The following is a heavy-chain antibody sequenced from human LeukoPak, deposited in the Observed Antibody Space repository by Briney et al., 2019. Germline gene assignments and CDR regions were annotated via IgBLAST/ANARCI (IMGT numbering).Heavy chain of an antibody. J-gene: IGHJ1*01. CDR3: ARERDTGKYWGDLQH. CDR1: GFTFSSYS. CDR2: VKQDGNEK. D-gene: IGHD2-8*02. V-gene: IGHV3-7*01. Sequence: GGSLRLSCAASGFTFSSYSMSWVRQAPGKGLEWVATVKQDGNEKHYVDSVKGRFTISRGNAKNSLYLQMNSLRAEDTAVYYCARERDTGKYWGDLQHWGQGTLVTVSS.